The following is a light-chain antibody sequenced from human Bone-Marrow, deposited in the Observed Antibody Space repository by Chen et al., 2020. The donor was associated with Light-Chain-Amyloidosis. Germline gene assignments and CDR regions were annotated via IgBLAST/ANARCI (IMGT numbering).Light chain of an antibody. V-gene: IGLV2-14*01. J-gene: IGLJ1*01. Sequence: HSALTQPASLSGSPGQPITISCTGTSSDVGGDNHVSWYQQHPDKAPKLMIYEVTNRPSWVPDRFSGSKSDNTASLTISGLQTEDEADYFCSSYTITNTLVFGSGTRVTVL. CDR2: EVT. CDR3: SSYTITNTLV. CDR1: SSDVGGDNH.